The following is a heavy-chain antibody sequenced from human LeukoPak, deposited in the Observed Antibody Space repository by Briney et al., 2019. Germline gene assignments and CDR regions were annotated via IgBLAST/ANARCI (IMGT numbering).Heavy chain of an antibody. V-gene: IGHV3-64*02. CDR2: ISTNGSRT. D-gene: IGHD5-12*01. J-gene: IGHJ4*02. CDR1: GFTLSNFA. CDR3: ARDSFYTGYDRGLGY. Sequence: GGSLRLSCTASGFTLSNFAMHWVRQSPDRGLQYVSAISTNGSRTFYADSAKGRFIISRDNSKNTLYLQMGSLRGEDTAVYYCARDSFYTGYDRGLGYWGQGTLVTVSS.